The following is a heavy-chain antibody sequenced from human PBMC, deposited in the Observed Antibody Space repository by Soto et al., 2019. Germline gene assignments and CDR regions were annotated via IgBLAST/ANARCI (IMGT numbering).Heavy chain of an antibody. V-gene: IGHV5-51*01. CDR1: GYSFTSYW. J-gene: IGHJ6*02. CDR3: ARRTTTQAAAGTLYYYYGMDV. CDR2: IYPGDSDT. Sequence: GESLKISCKGSGYSFTSYWIGWVRQMPGKGLEWMGIIYPGDSDTRYSSSFQGQVTISADKSISTAYLQWSSLKASDTAMYYCARRTTTQAAAGTLYYYYGMDVWGQGTTVTVSS. D-gene: IGHD6-13*01.